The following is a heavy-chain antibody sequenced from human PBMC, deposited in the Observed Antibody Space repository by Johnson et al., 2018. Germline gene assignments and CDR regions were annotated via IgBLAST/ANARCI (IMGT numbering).Heavy chain of an antibody. V-gene: IGHV3-74*01. CDR1: GYTFSNSW. CDR2: ISSGSTST. Sequence: VQLQDSGGGLVHPGGSLRLSCVVSGYTFSNSWMHWVRQAPGKGLEWVSAISSGSTSTTYADSVKGRFTISRVNVKNTLYLQMNSLRAEDTAVYYCARVGSGWVLDYWGQGTLVTVSS. CDR3: ARVGSGWVLDY. D-gene: IGHD6-19*01. J-gene: IGHJ4*02.